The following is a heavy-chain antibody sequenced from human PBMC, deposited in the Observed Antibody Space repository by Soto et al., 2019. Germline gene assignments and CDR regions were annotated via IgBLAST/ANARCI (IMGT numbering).Heavy chain of an antibody. CDR3: ARAWGGQLGIDF. J-gene: IGHJ4*02. CDR2: IRVQNGDT. CDR1: GYTFSSFL. D-gene: IGHD1-1*01. V-gene: IGHV1-18*01. Sequence: VQLVQSEAEVKKPGASVKVSCKTSGYTFSSFLITWVRQAPGQGLEWVGRIRVQNGDTRYAQRIQGRVSMTTDTSTSTAYMELRGLTSDDTPVYYCARAWGGQLGIDFWGQGTLVTVSS.